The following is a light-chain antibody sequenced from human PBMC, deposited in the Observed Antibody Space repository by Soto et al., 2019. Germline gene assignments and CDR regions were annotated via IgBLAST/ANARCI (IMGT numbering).Light chain of an antibody. V-gene: IGKV3-11*01. CDR2: AAS. Sequence: IVLTQSPASLSLYPWERATLSCRASQSVDSHLVWYQQKPGQAPRLLIFAASNRATGIPVRFSGSGSGTDFTLAINRLEPDDFAVYYCQQRSDWPITFGQGTRLEIK. J-gene: IGKJ5*01. CDR1: QSVDSH. CDR3: QQRSDWPIT.